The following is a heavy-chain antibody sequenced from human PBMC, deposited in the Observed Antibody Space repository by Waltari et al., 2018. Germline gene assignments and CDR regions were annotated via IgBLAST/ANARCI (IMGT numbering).Heavy chain of an antibody. V-gene: IGHV4-59*11. CDR1: GGSISSHY. Sequence: QVQLQESGPGLVKPSETLSLTCTVSGGSISSHYWSWIRQPPGKGLEWIGYSYYSGSTNHNPSLKSRVTISVDTSKNQFSLKRSSVTAADTAVYYCARSGFDSSGYSRYYYYYMDVWGKGTTVTVSS. CDR3: ARSGFDSSGYSRYYYYYMDV. D-gene: IGHD3-22*01. J-gene: IGHJ6*03. CDR2: SYYSGST.